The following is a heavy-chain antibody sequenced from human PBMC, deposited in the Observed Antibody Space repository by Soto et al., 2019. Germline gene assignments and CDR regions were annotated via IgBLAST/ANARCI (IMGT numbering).Heavy chain of an antibody. J-gene: IGHJ5*02. CDR2: INPNSGGT. D-gene: IGHD3-22*01. CDR1: GYTFTSYG. CDR3: AREYYYDSSGYYSISWFDP. Sequence: ASVKVSCKASGYTFTSYGISWVRQAPGQGLEWMGWINPNSGGTNYAQKFQGRVTMTRDTSISTAYMELSRLRSDDTAVYYCAREYYYDSSGYYSISWFDPWGQGTLVTVSS. V-gene: IGHV1-2*02.